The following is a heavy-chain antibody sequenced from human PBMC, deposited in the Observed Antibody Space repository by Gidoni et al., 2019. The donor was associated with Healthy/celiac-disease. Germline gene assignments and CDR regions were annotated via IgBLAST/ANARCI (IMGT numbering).Heavy chain of an antibody. CDR3: ARGGPPGYYYYYMDV. CDR2: ISYDGSNK. CDR1: GFTFRSYA. V-gene: IGHV3-30*04. Sequence: QVQLVASGGGVVQPGRSLRLSCAASGFTFRSYAMHWVRQAPGKGLEWVAVISYDGSNKYYADSVKGRFTISRDNSKNTLYLQMNSLRAEDTAVYYCARGGPPGYYYYYMDVWGKGTTVTVSS. J-gene: IGHJ6*03.